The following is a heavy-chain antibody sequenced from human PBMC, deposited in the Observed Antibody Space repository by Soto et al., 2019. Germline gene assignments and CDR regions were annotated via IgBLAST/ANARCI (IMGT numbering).Heavy chain of an antibody. CDR1: GDSVSNKSAA. J-gene: IGHJ5*01. CDR2: TYYTSRWYN. V-gene: IGHV6-1*01. Sequence: SQTLSLTCXISGDSVSNKSAAWNWIRQSPSRGLEWLGRTYYTSRWYNDYAVSVMGRITINPDTSRNQFSLQLNSVTPEDTAVYYCARDRSPGSTSWYDCWGQGALVTVSS. CDR3: ARDRSPGSTSWYDC. D-gene: IGHD2-2*01.